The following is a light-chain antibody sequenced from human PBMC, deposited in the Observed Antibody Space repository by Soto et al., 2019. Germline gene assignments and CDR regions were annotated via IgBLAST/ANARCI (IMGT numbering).Light chain of an antibody. V-gene: IGLV2-14*01. CDR3: SSYTSSSTLVV. Sequence: QSVLTQPASVSGSLGQSITISCTGTSSDVGGYNYVSWYQQHPGKAPKLMIYEVSNRPSGVSNRFSGSKSGNTASLTISGLQAEDEADYYCSSYTSSSTLVVFGTGTKLTVL. CDR1: SSDVGGYNY. J-gene: IGLJ1*01. CDR2: EVS.